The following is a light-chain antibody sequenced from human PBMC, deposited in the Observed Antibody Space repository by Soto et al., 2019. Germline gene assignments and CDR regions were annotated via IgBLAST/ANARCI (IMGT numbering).Light chain of an antibody. V-gene: IGLV1-40*01. J-gene: IGLJ1*01. CDR1: SSNIGAGYD. CDR2: SSV. CDR3: QSYDSRLNGYV. Sequence: QSVLTQPPSVSGAPGQGVIISCTGSSSNIGAGYDVHWYQQLPRTAPKLLIYSSVNRPSGVPDRFSASKSGTSASLAIPGLRPEDEADYYCQSYDSRLNGYVFGTGTKLTVL.